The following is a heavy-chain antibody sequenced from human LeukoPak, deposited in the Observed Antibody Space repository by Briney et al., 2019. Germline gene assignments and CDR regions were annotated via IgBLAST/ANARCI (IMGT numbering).Heavy chain of an antibody. CDR3: ARDEYFNWNDVYYYYYMDV. V-gene: IGHV1-2*02. D-gene: IGHD1-1*01. J-gene: IGHJ6*03. CDR2: INPNSGGT. CDR1: GYTFTGYY. Sequence: GASVKVSCKASGYTFTGYYMHWVRQAPGQGLEWMGWINPNSGGTNYAQKFQGRVTVTRDTSISTAYMELSRLRSDDTAVYYCARDEYFNWNDVYYYYYMDVWGKGTTVTVSS.